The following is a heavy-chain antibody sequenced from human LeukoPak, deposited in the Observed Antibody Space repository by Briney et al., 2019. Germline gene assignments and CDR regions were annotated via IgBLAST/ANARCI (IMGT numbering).Heavy chain of an antibody. J-gene: IGHJ6*02. CDR2: INVYIGGA. CDR1: GYTFTDYF. V-gene: IGHV1-2*02. Sequence: ASEKVSCKASGYTFTDYFMHWVRQVPGQGLEWMGCINVYIGGAHYAQKFQDRLSMTRDTSINTAYMELSSLRSDDTAVYYCARDILGRSNGGSNYFGMEVWGQGTTVTVSS. D-gene: IGHD2-15*01. CDR3: ARDILGRSNGGSNYFGMEV.